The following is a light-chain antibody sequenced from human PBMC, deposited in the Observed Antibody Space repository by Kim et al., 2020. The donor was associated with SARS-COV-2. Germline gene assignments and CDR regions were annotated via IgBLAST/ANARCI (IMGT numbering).Light chain of an antibody. V-gene: IGLV1-44*01. J-gene: IGLJ3*02. CDR1: DSNIGRNT. CDR3: ASWDDSVDGWV. Sequence: GQSITISCSGSDSNIGRNTVNWYQQLPGTAPRLVIHSDYQRPSGIPDRFSGSKSELSGSLAISGLRPEDDSVYYCASWDDSVDGWVFGGETQLTVL. CDR2: SDY.